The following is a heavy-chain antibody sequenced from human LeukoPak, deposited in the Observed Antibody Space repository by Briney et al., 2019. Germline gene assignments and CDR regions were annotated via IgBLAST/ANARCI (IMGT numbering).Heavy chain of an antibody. CDR3: ARGYCSGTSCFGAFDI. J-gene: IGHJ3*02. Sequence: PGGALRLSCAASGFKFSSHWMSWVRQAPGKGLERVANIGQDGTEKNYVDFVKGRFTISRDNAKNSLYLQMSSLRAEDTAVYHCARGYCSGTSCFGAFDIWGQGTMVPVSS. CDR2: IGQDGTEK. V-gene: IGHV3-7*01. D-gene: IGHD2-2*01. CDR1: GFKFSSHW.